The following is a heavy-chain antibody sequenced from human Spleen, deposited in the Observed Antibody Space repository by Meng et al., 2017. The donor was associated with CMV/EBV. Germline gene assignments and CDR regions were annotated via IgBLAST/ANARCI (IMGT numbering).Heavy chain of an antibody. V-gene: IGHV3-7*01. J-gene: IGHJ4*02. CDR1: GFTFSSYW. CDR3: ARDSNPFTRYSYGLHFDY. Sequence: GGSLRLSCAASGFTFSSYWMSWVRQAPGKGLEWVANIKQDGSEKYYVDSVKGRFTISRDNAKNSLYLQMNSLRVEDTAVYYCARDSNPFTRYSYGLHFDYWGQGTLVTVSS. D-gene: IGHD5-18*01. CDR2: IKQDGSEK.